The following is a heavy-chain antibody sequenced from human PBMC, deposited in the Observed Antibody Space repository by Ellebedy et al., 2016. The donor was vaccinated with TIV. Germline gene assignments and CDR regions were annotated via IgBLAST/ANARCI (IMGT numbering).Heavy chain of an antibody. V-gene: IGHV1-46*01. CDR3: ARDGNNWGDSEY. CDR2: ISANAGSA. CDR1: GYTFTTYK. Sequence: AASVKVSCKASGYTFTTYKMHWVRQAPGQGLEWMGIISANAGSARYAQKVQGRVTLTRDTSTRTVYMELTSLRSEDTAVYYCARDGNNWGDSEYWGQGTMVTVSS. D-gene: IGHD7-27*01. J-gene: IGHJ4*02.